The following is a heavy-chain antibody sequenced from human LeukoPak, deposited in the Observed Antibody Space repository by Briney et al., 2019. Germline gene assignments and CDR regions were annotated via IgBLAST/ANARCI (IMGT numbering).Heavy chain of an antibody. CDR2: ISYDGSNK. V-gene: IGHV3-30*03. D-gene: IGHD3-10*01. Sequence: GGSLRLSCAASGFTFSSFGMHWVRQAPGKGLEWVAVISYDGSNKYHADSVKGRFTISRDNSKNTLYLQMNSLRAEDTAVYYCARGRRITMVRGVINWVDYWGQGTLVTVSS. J-gene: IGHJ4*02. CDR1: GFTFSSFG. CDR3: ARGRRITMVRGVINWVDY.